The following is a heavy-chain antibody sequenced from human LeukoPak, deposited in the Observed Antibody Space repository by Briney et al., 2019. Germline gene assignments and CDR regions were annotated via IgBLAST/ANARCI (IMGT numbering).Heavy chain of an antibody. Sequence: SETLSLTCTVSGGSISSYYWSWIRQPAGKGLGWIGRTYTSGSTNYNPSLKSRVTMSVDTSKNQFSLKLSSVTAADTAVYYCARESDYDIIPGRGSYTGPVDPWGQGTLVTVSS. D-gene: IGHD3-9*01. J-gene: IGHJ5*02. CDR3: ARESDYDIIPGRGSYTGPVDP. CDR1: GGSISSYY. V-gene: IGHV4-4*07. CDR2: TYTSGST.